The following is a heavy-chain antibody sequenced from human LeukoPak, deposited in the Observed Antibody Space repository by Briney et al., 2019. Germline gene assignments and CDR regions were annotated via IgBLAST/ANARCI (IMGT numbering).Heavy chain of an antibody. J-gene: IGHJ4*02. CDR3: AKDRHCSSTSCYLFDY. Sequence: PGGSLRLSCAASGFTFNNYGMHWVRQAPGKGLEWVSFIRLDGTNQYYSDSVKGRFTISRDNSKNTLYLQMNSLRAEDTAVYYCAKDRHCSSTSCYLFDYWGQGTLVTVSS. D-gene: IGHD2-2*01. CDR2: IRLDGTNQ. V-gene: IGHV3-30*02. CDR1: GFTFNNYG.